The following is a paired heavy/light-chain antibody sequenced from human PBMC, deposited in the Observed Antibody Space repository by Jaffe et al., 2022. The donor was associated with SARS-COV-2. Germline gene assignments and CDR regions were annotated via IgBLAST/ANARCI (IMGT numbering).Light chain of an antibody. V-gene: IGKV3-20*01. J-gene: IGKJ2*02. CDR2: GAS. Sequence: EIVLTQSPGTLSLSPGERATLSCKASQSVRSRYLAWYQQKPGQAPRLLIVGASSRAPGTPDRFGGSGSGTDFTLTISSVEPEDSAVYYCQQYDRSPKLCAFGQGTKLEIK. CDR1: QSVRSRY. CDR3: QQYDRSPKLCA.
Heavy chain of an antibody. V-gene: IGHV3-23*01. CDR2: LGGSDGDT. J-gene: IGHJ4*02. D-gene: IGHD3-16*01. Sequence: EVHLLESGGGLVQPGGCLRLSCAASGFTFSNYAMSWVRQAPGKGLEWISGLGGSDGDTYYADSVKGRFTISRDNSKNTLNLQMNSLRADDTATYYCAKDGQSDNGVWDYFDSWGQGTLVSVSS. CDR3: AKDGQSDNGVWDYFDS. CDR1: GFTFSNYA.